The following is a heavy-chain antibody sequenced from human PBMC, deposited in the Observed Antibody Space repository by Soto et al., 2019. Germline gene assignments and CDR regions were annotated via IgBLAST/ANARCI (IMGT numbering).Heavy chain of an antibody. D-gene: IGHD3-22*01. CDR2: ISYDGSNK. V-gene: IGHV3-30-3*01. Sequence: QVQLVESGGGVVQPGRSLRLSCAASGFTFSSYAMHWVRQAPGKGLEWVAVISYDGSNKYYADSVKGRFTISRDNSKNTLYLQMNSLRAEDTAVYYCARGGSSRYDSSGLFDYWGQGTLVTVSS. J-gene: IGHJ4*02. CDR3: ARGGSSRYDSSGLFDY. CDR1: GFTFSSYA.